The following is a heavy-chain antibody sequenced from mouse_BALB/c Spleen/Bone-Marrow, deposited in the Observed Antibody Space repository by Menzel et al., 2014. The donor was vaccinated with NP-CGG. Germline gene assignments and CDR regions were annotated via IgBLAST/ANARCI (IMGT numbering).Heavy chain of an antibody. V-gene: IGHV1-9*01. CDR2: ILPGSGST. Sequence: VQRVESGAELMKPGASVKISCKATGYTFSSYWLEWVKQRPGHGLEWIGEILPGSGSTNYNEKFKGKATFTADTSSNTAYMQLSSLTSEDSAVYYCARDTTVGYWGQGTTLTVSS. CDR3: ARDTTVGY. J-gene: IGHJ2*01. D-gene: IGHD1-1*01. CDR1: GYTFSSYW.